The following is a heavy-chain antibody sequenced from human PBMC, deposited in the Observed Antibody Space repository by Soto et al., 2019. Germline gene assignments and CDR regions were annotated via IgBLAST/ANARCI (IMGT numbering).Heavy chain of an antibody. Sequence: GSLRLSCAASGFTFSSYAMSWVRQAPGKGLEWVSAISGSGGSTYYADSVKGRFTISRDNSKNTLYLQMNSLRAEDTAVYYCAKVSDYDSSGYYNYWGQGTLVTVSS. J-gene: IGHJ4*02. CDR1: GFTFSSYA. D-gene: IGHD3-22*01. CDR2: ISGSGGST. V-gene: IGHV3-23*01. CDR3: AKVSDYDSSGYYNY.